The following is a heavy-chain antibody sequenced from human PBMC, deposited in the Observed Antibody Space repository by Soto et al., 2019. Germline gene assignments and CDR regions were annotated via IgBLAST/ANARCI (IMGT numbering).Heavy chain of an antibody. CDR2: IKEDGSDK. Sequence: PGGSLRLSCAASGFTFSNYWMSWVRQAPGKGLEWVAHIKEDGSDKYYVDSVKGRFTISRDNAKNLLFLQMNSLRAEDTAVYNCARGGSYSVDYWGRGTLVTVSS. J-gene: IGHJ4*02. CDR1: GFTFSNYW. CDR3: ARGGSYSVDY. D-gene: IGHD2-15*01. V-gene: IGHV3-7*01.